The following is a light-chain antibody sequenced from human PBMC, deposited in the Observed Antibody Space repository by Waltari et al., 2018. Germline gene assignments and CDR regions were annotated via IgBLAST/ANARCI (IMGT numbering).Light chain of an antibody. V-gene: IGKV2-40*01. Sequence: DIVMTQTPLSLPVTLGEPASISCRSSQSLLDREDGNTYLEWYLKKPGQSPQLLIYEVSNRASGVPDRFSGSGSDTDFTLKISRVEAEDVGVYYCMQALEFPYSFGQGTKVEIK. CDR3: MQALEFPYS. CDR2: EVS. CDR1: QSLLDREDGNTY. J-gene: IGKJ2*03.